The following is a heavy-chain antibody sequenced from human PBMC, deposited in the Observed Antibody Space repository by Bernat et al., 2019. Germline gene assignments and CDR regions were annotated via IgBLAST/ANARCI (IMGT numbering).Heavy chain of an antibody. V-gene: IGHV4-39*02. Sequence: QLQLQESGPGLVKPSETLSLTCTVSAGSISSHNYFWGWIREPPGKGLEWIGSVYSSGSTYYNPSLKGRVTISVDTSKNQFSLKLTSVTAADTAVYYCARGRPMVHAFDIWGQGTMVTVSS. CDR1: AGSISSHNYF. J-gene: IGHJ3*02. D-gene: IGHD3-10*01. CDR2: VYSSGST. CDR3: ARGRPMVHAFDI.